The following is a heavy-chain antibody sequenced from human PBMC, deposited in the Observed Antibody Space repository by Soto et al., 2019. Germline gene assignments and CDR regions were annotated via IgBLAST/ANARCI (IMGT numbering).Heavy chain of an antibody. CDR3: AKDEGATNYYGSGSYYNY. Sequence: GGPLRLSCAASGFTFSDYYMSWIRQAPGKGLEWVSYISSSGSTIYYADSVKGRFTISRDNAKNSLYLQMNSLRAEDTAVYYCAKDEGATNYYGSGSYYNYWGQGTLVTVSS. CDR2: ISSSGSTI. V-gene: IGHV3-11*01. D-gene: IGHD3-10*01. CDR1: GFTFSDYY. J-gene: IGHJ4*02.